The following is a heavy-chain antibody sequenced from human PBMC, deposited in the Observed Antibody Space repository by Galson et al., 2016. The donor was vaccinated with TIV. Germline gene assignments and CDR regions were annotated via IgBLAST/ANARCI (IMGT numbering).Heavy chain of an antibody. D-gene: IGHD1-1*01. V-gene: IGHV3-74*01. Sequence: SLSLSCAASGFTFSTYWMHWVRQAPGKGLVWVSRIDSEGDNTRYADSVTGRFTISRDNAKNTLYLQMSSLGADDTAVYYCARGALDTDRQYYYYYGLDVWGQGTAVTVSS. CDR3: ARGALDTDRQYYYYYGLDV. CDR2: IDSEGDNT. J-gene: IGHJ6*02. CDR1: GFTFSTYW.